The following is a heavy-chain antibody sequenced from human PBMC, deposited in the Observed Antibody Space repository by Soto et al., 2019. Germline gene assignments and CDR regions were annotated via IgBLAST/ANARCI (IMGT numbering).Heavy chain of an antibody. J-gene: IGHJ6*03. CDR1: GFTFSSYS. V-gene: IGHV3-48*01. Sequence: GGSLRLSCAASGFTFSSYSMNWVRQAPGKGLEWLSYIDGSGTTIQYADSMKGRFTISRDNAKNSLFLQMNSLRAEDTAVYYCARLPFIVPVVPAYYMDVWGIGTTVTVSS. D-gene: IGHD2-2*01. CDR2: IDGSGTTI. CDR3: ARLPFIVPVVPAYYMDV.